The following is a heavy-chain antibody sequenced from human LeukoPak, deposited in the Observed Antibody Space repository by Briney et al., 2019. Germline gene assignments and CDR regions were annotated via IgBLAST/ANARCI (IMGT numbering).Heavy chain of an antibody. D-gene: IGHD2-21*01. CDR1: GFIFRSSS. V-gene: IGHV3-23*01. CDR3: AKVKSSLKLVGA. J-gene: IGHJ5*02. Sequence: GGSLRLSCAASGFIFRSSSMSWVRQAPGKGLEWVSSISTVGDITHYAESVEGRFTISRDNSRNTLYLQMSSLSVDDTAVYYCAKVKSSLKLVGAWGQGTLVTVSS. CDR2: ISTVGDIT.